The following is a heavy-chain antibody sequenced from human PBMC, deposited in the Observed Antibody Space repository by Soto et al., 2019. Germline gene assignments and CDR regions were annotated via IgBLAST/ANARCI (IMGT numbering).Heavy chain of an antibody. CDR3: ARSLDVFLWLGELLSLGFDS. J-gene: IGHJ4*02. CDR2: INSEGSRT. D-gene: IGHD3-10*01. CDR1: GFPFSTYW. V-gene: IGHV3-74*01. Sequence: EVQVVESGGGLVQPGGSLRLSCAASGFPFSTYWMHWVRQAPGKGLVWVSHINSEGSRTTYAESVKGRFTISRDNAKNTLYLQMNSLRAEDTAVYYCARSLDVFLWLGELLSLGFDSWGQGTLVTASS.